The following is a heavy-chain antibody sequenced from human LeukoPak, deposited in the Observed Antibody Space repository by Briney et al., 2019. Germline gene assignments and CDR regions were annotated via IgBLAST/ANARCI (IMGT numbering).Heavy chain of an antibody. D-gene: IGHD6-19*01. V-gene: IGHV3-30*02. CDR2: IWYHGSDK. CDR3: AKDISTGWSLDS. J-gene: IGHJ4*02. Sequence: PGGSLRLSCAASGFTFTNFGMHWVRQAPGKGLEWVTFIWYHGSDKYYADSVKGRFTISRDNPKNTLSLQMNSLRPEDTAVYFCAKDISTGWSLDSWGQGTLVTVSS. CDR1: GFTFTNFG.